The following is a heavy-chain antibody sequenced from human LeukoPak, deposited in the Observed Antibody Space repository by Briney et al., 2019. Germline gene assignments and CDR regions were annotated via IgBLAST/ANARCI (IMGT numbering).Heavy chain of an antibody. V-gene: IGHV1-2*02. Sequence: ASVKVSFKASGYTFTCYYMHWVRQAPGQGLEWMGWINPNSGGTNYAQKFQGRVTMTRDTSISTAYMELSRLRSDDTAVYYCARGRITMVRGVIKAFDIWGQGTMVTVSS. J-gene: IGHJ3*02. CDR2: INPNSGGT. D-gene: IGHD3-10*01. CDR1: GYTFTCYY. CDR3: ARGRITMVRGVIKAFDI.